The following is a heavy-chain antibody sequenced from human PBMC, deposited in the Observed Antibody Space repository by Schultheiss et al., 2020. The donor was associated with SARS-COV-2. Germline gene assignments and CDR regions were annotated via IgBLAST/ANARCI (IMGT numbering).Heavy chain of an antibody. CDR2: IRSKAYGGTT. V-gene: IGHV3-49*04. J-gene: IGHJ6*02. CDR3: TRDPSLTGSMRGYYYYGMDV. Sequence: GGSLRLSCTASGFTFGDYAMSWVRQAPGKGLEWVGFIRSKAYGGTTEYAASVKGRFTISRDDSKSIAYLQMNSLKTEDTAVYYCTRDPSLTGSMRGYYYYGMDVWGQGTTVTVSS. CDR1: GFTFGDYA. D-gene: IGHD3-9*01.